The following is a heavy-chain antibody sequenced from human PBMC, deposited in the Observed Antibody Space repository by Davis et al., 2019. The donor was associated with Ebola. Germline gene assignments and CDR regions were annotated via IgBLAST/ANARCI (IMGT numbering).Heavy chain of an antibody. V-gene: IGHV4-39*01. D-gene: IGHD1-26*01. CDR1: GGSISSSSYY. Sequence: MPSETLSLTCTVPGGSISSSSYYWGWIRQPPGKGLEWIGSIYYSGSTYYNPSLKSRVTISVDTSKHQFSLKLSSVTAADTAAYYCARHLHGIYYFDYWGQGTLVTVSS. CDR3: ARHLHGIYYFDY. J-gene: IGHJ4*02. CDR2: IYYSGST.